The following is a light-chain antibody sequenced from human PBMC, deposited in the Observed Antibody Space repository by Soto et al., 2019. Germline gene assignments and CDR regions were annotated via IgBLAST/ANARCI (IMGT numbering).Light chain of an antibody. CDR1: QTILKSSIKKNS. J-gene: IGKJ4*01. Sequence: DIVMTQSPDSLAVSLGERATIKCRSSQTILKSSIKKNSLAWYQQKPGQPPRLLIYWASTRDSVVPDRFSGSGSGTDFTLTITRLQAEDVAVYYCQQYYSSSLTFGGGTNVEIK. CDR3: QQYYSSSLT. V-gene: IGKV4-1*01. CDR2: WAS.